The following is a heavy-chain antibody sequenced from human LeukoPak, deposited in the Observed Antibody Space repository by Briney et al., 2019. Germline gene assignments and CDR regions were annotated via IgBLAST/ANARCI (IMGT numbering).Heavy chain of an antibody. V-gene: IGHV1-2*02. Sequence: ASVKCSCKASGYTFTGYYMHWVRQSPGQGLECMVFINPNSWGINYAQKFQGRVTMTRDTSISTAYMELSRLRSDDTAVYYCARTPIKNKLLWFGETRNARNWFDPWGQGTLVTVSS. J-gene: IGHJ5*02. CDR2: INPNSWGI. CDR1: GYTFTGYY. CDR3: ARTPIKNKLLWFGETRNARNWFDP. D-gene: IGHD3-10*01.